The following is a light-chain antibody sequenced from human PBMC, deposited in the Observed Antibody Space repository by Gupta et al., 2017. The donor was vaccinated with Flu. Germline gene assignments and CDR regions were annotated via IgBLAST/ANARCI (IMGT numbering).Light chain of an antibody. CDR1: SSYVGGYNY. CDR2: EVT. Sequence: HSALTQPASVSGSPGRSTHISCPGTSSYVGGYNYVSWYQQHPGKAPKLMIYEVTNRPSGVSNRFSGSKSGNTASLTISGLQAEDEADYYCSSYTSSSTSWVFGGGTKLTVL. V-gene: IGLV2-14*01. J-gene: IGLJ3*02. CDR3: SSYTSSSTSWV.